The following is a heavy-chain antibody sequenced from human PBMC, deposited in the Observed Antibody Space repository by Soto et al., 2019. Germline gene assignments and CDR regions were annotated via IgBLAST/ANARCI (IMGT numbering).Heavy chain of an antibody. Sequence: PGGSLRLSCAASGFTVSSNYMSWVRQAPGKGLEWVSVIYSGGSTYYADSVKGRFTISRDNSKNTLYLQMNSLRAEDTAVYYCAKDESAGYYYFDYWGQGTLVTVSS. V-gene: IGHV3-66*01. CDR2: IYSGGST. J-gene: IGHJ4*02. D-gene: IGHD3-9*01. CDR1: GFTVSSNY. CDR3: AKDESAGYYYFDY.